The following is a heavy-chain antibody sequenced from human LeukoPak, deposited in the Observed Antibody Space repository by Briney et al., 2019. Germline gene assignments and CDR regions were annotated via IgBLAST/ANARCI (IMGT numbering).Heavy chain of an antibody. CDR1: GYTFTGYY. CDR3: ARDQQQLNIYYYYYYMDV. CDR2: INPNSGGT. J-gene: IGHJ6*03. V-gene: IGHV1-2*02. Sequence: EASVKVSCKASGYTFTGYYMHWVRQAPGQGLEWMGWINPNSGGTNYAQKFQGKVTMTRDTSISTAYMELSRLRSDDTAVYYCARDQQQLNIYYYYYYMDVWGKGTTVTVSS. D-gene: IGHD6-13*01.